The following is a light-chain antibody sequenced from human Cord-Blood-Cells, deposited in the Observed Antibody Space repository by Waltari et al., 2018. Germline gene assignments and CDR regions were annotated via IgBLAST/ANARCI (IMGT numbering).Light chain of an antibody. J-gene: IGLJ2*01. CDR3: YSTDSSGRV. Sequence: SYELTQPPSVSVSPGQTARITCSGDALPKKYAYWYQQKSGQAPVLVIYEDSKRPSGIPERVSGSSSGTMATLTISGAQVEDEADYYCYSTDSSGRVFGGGTKLTVL. CDR1: ALPKKY. CDR2: EDS. V-gene: IGLV3-10*01.